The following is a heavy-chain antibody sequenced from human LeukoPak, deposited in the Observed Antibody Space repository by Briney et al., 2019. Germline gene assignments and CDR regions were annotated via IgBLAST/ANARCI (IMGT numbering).Heavy chain of an antibody. V-gene: IGHV3-30*02. CDR2: IRYDGSNK. CDR1: GFTFSSYG. J-gene: IGHJ4*02. D-gene: IGHD3-22*01. CDR3: AKDQFSITMIVVVSPFDY. Sequence: PGGSLRLSCAASGFTFSSYGMHWVRQAPGKGLEWVAFIRYDGSNKYYADSVKGRFTISRDNSKNTLYLQMNSLRDEDTAVYYCAKDQFSITMIVVVSPFDYWGQGTLVTVSS.